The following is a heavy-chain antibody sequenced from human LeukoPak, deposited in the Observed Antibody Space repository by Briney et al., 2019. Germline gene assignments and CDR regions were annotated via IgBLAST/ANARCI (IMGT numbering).Heavy chain of an antibody. Sequence: GGSLRLSCAASGFTFSNYWLTWVRQAPGQGLEWVANIKQDGSEKHYVDSVKGRFTISRDNAKNSLYLQMDGLRAEDTAVYYCARDPLNGALDIWGQGTLVTVSS. CDR2: IKQDGSEK. CDR3: ARDPLNGALDI. V-gene: IGHV3-7*01. J-gene: IGHJ3*02. CDR1: GFTFSNYW.